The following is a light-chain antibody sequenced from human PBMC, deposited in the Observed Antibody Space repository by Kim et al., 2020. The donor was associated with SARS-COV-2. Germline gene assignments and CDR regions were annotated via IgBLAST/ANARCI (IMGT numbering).Light chain of an antibody. Sequence: SVKLTCTLNSGHSSYAIAWPQQQPEKGPRYLMKINSGGSHKKGDGIPDRFSGSSSGAERYLTISSLQSDDEGDYYCQTWGSGDRVFGPGTKVTVL. V-gene: IGLV4-69*01. CDR3: QTWGSGDRV. CDR2: INSGGSH. J-gene: IGLJ1*01. CDR1: SGHSSYA.